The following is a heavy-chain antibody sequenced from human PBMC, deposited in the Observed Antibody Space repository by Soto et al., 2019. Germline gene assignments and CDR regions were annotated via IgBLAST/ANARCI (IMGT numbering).Heavy chain of an antibody. D-gene: IGHD3-22*01. CDR3: AKGRNYYDSSGFEY. CDR1: GFTFDDYA. V-gene: IGHV3-9*01. Sequence: TGGSLRLSCAASGFTFDDYAMYWVRQAPGKGLEWVSGISWNSGSIGYADSVKGRFTISRDNAKNSLYLQMNSLRAEDTALYYCAKGRNYYDSSGFEYWGQGTLVTVSS. CDR2: ISWNSGSI. J-gene: IGHJ4*02.